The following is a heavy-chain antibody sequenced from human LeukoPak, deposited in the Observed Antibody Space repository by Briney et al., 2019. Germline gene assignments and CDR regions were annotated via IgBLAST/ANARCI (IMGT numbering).Heavy chain of an antibody. CDR2: ISPSGDNI. CDR3: ARGRRGMVATWDS. D-gene: IGHD5-12*01. J-gene: IGHJ5*01. V-gene: IGHV3-11*01. CDR1: GFTFSVYY. Sequence: GGSLKLSCAASGFTFSVYYMSWIRQAPGKGLEWGSYISPSGDNIFYAPSVKGRFIISRDNAKNSLYLQMNSLRAEDTALYYCARGRRGMVATWDSWGQGTLVTVSS.